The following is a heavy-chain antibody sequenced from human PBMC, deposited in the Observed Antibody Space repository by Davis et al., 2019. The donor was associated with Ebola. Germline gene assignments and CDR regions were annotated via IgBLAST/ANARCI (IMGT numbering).Heavy chain of an antibody. J-gene: IGHJ4*02. D-gene: IGHD3-3*01. CDR1: RFTFSSYW. Sequence: GESLKISCAASRFTFSSYWMSWVRQAPGKGLEWVANIKQDGSEKYYVDSVKGRFTISRDNAKNSLYLQMNSLRAEDTAVYYCARDVEYYDFWSGYYTVEYYFDYWGQGTLVTVSS. CDR3: ARDVEYYDFWSGYYTVEYYFDY. CDR2: IKQDGSEK. V-gene: IGHV3-7*01.